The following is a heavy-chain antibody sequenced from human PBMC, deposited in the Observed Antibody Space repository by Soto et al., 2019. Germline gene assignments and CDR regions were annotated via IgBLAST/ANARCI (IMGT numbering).Heavy chain of an antibody. CDR3: LGSVEFSSGEVGITYYVDH. D-gene: IGHD3-3*01. CDR1: GVSMGAGRYY. V-gene: IGHV4-39*01. J-gene: IGHJ4*02. CDR2: FYYGGNT. Sequence: QLQLQESGPGLVRPSETLSLTCTVSGVSMGAGRYYWGWIRHPPGKGLEWIGSFYYGGNTYYNPSLKSRVSSSFDTSENYSLGPTSVTAADKAVYHCLGSVEFSSGEVGITYYVDHLGRGTLGTVSS.